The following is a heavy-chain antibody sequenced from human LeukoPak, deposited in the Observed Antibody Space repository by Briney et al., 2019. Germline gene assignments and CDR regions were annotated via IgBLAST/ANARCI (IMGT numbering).Heavy chain of an antibody. V-gene: IGHV1-69*13. Sequence: GASVKVSCKASGGTFSSYAISWVRQAPGQGLEWMGGIIPIFGTANYAQKFQGRVTITADESTSTAYMELSSLRSEDTAVYYCATYYDTLTGYYRWDQGTLVTVSS. CDR2: IIPIFGTA. J-gene: IGHJ4*02. D-gene: IGHD3-9*01. CDR1: GGTFSSYA. CDR3: ATYYDTLTGYYR.